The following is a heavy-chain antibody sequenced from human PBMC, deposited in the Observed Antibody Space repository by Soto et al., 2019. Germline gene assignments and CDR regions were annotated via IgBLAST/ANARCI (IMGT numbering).Heavy chain of an antibody. Sequence: SETLSLTCTLSGGSISRGDYYWSWIRQPPGKGLEWIGYIYYSGSTYYNPSLKSRVTISVDTSKNQFSLKLSSVTAADKAVYYCARFADGLLSVGESQIGYYFDYWGQGSLVTVST. D-gene: IGHD3-10*01. CDR1: GGSISRGDYY. CDR2: IYYSGST. V-gene: IGHV4-30-4*01. J-gene: IGHJ4*02. CDR3: ARFADGLLSVGESQIGYYFDY.